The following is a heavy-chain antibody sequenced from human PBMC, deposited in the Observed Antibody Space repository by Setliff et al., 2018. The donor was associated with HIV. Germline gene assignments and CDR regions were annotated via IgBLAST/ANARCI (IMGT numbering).Heavy chain of an antibody. CDR2: IYYSGNT. J-gene: IGHJ3*02. V-gene: IGHV4-59*08. D-gene: IGHD3-10*01. CDR1: GASIRGHY. CDR3: ARGSYYGSGSNDAFDI. Sequence: SETLSLTCSVSGASIRGHYWSWIRQSPGKGLEWIGNIYYSGNTNYNPSFKSRVTISVDTSKNQFSLRVNSVTAADTAVYYCARGSYYGSGSNDAFDIWGQGTMVTVSS.